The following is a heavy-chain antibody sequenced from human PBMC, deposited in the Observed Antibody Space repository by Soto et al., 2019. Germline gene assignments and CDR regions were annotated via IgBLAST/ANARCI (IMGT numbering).Heavy chain of an antibody. J-gene: IGHJ6*02. CDR2: IIPIFGTA. CDR1: GGTFSSYA. Sequence: SVKVSCKASGGTFSSYAISWVRQAPGQGLEWMGGIIPIFGTANYAQKFQGRVTITADESTSTAYMELSSLRSEDTAVYYCARLADIVVVPAATGGYYYGMDVWG. CDR3: ARLADIVVVPAATGGYYYGMDV. D-gene: IGHD2-2*01. V-gene: IGHV1-69*13.